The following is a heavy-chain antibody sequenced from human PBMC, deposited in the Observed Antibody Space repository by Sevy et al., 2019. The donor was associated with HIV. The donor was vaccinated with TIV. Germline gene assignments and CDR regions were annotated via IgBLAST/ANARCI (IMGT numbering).Heavy chain of an antibody. J-gene: IGHJ4*02. CDR1: GYTLTELS. CDR3: ATTKDYYVSSGYPFDY. CDR2: FDPEDGKR. V-gene: IGHV1-24*01. Sequence: ASVKVSCKVSGYTLTELSMHWVRQAPGKGLEWVGTFDPEDGKRIYAQKFKGRLTMTEDTSTETAYMELNSLRSDDTAVYYCATTKDYYVSSGYPFDYWGQGTQVTVSS. D-gene: IGHD3-22*01.